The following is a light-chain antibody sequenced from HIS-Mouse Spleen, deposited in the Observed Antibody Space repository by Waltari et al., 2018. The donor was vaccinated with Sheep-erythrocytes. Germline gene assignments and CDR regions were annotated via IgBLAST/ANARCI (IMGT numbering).Light chain of an antibody. CDR2: EGS. J-gene: IGLJ3*02. Sequence: QSALTQPASVSGSPGQSITIPCTGTSSAVGSYNLVSCYQQHPGKAPKLMIYEGSKRPSGVSNRFSGSKSGNTASLTISGLQAEDEADYYCCSYAGSSTWVFGGGTKLTVL. V-gene: IGLV2-23*01. CDR3: CSYAGSSTWV. CDR1: SSAVGSYNL.